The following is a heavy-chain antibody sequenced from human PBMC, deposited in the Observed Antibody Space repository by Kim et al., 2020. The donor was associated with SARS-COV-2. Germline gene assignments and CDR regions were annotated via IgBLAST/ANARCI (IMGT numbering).Heavy chain of an antibody. Sequence: SETLSLTCTVSGGSISSSSYYWGWIRQPPGKGLEWIGSIYYSGSTYYNPSLKSRVTISVDTSKNQFSLKLSSVTAADTAVYYCRWYCSSTSCRTHYYYGMDVWAQGTPAPASS. CDR2: IYYSGST. V-gene: IGHV4-39*01. CDR1: GGSISSSSYY. D-gene: IGHD2-2*01. J-gene: IGHJ6*02. CDR3: RWYCSSTSCRTHYYYGMDV.